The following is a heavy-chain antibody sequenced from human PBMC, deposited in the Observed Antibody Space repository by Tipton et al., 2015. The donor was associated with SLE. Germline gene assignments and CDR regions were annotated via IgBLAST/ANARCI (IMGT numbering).Heavy chain of an antibody. CDR2: IKQDGSEK. Sequence: SLRLSCEVSGFNFHTYVMSWVRQAPGKGLEWVANIKQDGSEKYYVDSVRGRFTISRDNPKNSLYLQMNSLRAEDTAVYYCARLGDFWSGHQKSGMDFWGQGTTVTVSS. J-gene: IGHJ6*02. CDR1: GFNFHTYV. D-gene: IGHD3-3*01. V-gene: IGHV3-7*01. CDR3: ARLGDFWSGHQKSGMDF.